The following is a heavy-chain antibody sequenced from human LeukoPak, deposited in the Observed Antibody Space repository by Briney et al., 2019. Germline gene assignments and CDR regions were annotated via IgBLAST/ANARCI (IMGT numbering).Heavy chain of an antibody. V-gene: IGHV7-4-1*02. J-gene: IGHJ3*02. D-gene: IGHD3-10*01. CDR1: GYAFTSYA. CDR2: INTNTGNP. CDR3: ASHPLLGHYGDAFDI. Sequence: ASVKVSCKASGYAFTSYAMNWVRQAPGQGLEWMGWINTNTGNPTYAQGFTGRFVFSLDTSVSTAYLQISSLKAEDTAVYYCASHPLLGHYGDAFDIWGQGTMVTVSS.